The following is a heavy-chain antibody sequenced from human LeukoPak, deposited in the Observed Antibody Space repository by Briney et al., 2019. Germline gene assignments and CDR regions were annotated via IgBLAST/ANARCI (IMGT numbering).Heavy chain of an antibody. V-gene: IGHV3-11*04. D-gene: IGHD3-3*01. J-gene: IGHJ6*03. CDR2: ISSSGSTI. CDR1: GFTFSDYY. Sequence: GGSLRLSCAASGFTFSDYYMSWIRQAPGKGLEWVSYISSSGSTIYYADSVKGRFTISRDNAKNSLYLQMNSLRAEDTAVYYCARILRFLELYYYYYYMDVWGKGTTVTVSS. CDR3: ARILRFLELYYYYYYMDV.